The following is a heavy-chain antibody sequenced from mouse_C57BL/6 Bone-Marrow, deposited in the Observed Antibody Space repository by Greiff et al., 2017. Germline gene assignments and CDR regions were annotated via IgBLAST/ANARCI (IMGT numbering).Heavy chain of an antibody. V-gene: IGHV7-1*01. CDR1: GFTFSDFY. CDR3: VSALYGSPFAY. CDR2: SRNKANDYTT. J-gene: IGHJ3*01. Sequence: EVQGVESGGGLVQSGRSLRLSCATSGFTFSDFYMEWVRQAPGKGLEWIAASRNKANDYTTEYSASVKGRFIVSRDTSQSILYLQMHALRAEDTAILYCVSALYGSPFAYWVGESLVAVP. D-gene: IGHD1-1*01.